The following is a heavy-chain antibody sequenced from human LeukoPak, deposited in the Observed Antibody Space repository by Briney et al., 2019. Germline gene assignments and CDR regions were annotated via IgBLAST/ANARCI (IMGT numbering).Heavy chain of an antibody. CDR3: ARATDYFDY. V-gene: IGHV3-21*01. CDR1: GFTFSSYE. J-gene: IGHJ4*02. Sequence: GGSLRLSCAASGFTFSSYEMNWVRQAPGKGLEWVSSISTSSTYVYYADSVKGRFTISRDNAKNSLYLQMNSLRAEDTAVYYCARATDYFDYWGQGTLVTVSS. CDR2: ISTSSTYV.